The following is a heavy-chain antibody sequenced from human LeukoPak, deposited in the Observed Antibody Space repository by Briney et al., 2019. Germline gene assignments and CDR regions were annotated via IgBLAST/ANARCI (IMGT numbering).Heavy chain of an antibody. CDR1: GFNFYSFT. J-gene: IGHJ4*02. CDR2: ISSGGATI. V-gene: IGHV3-48*04. CDR3: ATTTSSSWSPIDY. D-gene: IGHD6-13*01. Sequence: GGSLRLSCVASGFNFYSFTMNWVRQAPGKGLEWVSYISSGGATIYYRDSVKGRFTIPRDNAKNSLYLQMNNLRVEDSGVYYCATTTSSSWSPIDYWGQGTLVAVSS.